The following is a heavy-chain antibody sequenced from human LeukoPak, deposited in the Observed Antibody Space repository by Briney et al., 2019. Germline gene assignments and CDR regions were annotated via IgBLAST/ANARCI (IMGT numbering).Heavy chain of an antibody. J-gene: IGHJ6*03. D-gene: IGHD6-13*01. CDR3: AKEGYSRGYYSYYYMDV. Sequence: PGGSLRLSCAASGFTVSSNYMSWVRQAPGKGLEWVSVIYSGGSTYYADSVKGRFTISRDNSKNTVYVQMNSLRAEDTAVYYCAKEGYSRGYYSYYYMDVWGKGTTVTVSS. CDR1: GFTVSSNY. CDR2: IYSGGST. V-gene: IGHV3-66*02.